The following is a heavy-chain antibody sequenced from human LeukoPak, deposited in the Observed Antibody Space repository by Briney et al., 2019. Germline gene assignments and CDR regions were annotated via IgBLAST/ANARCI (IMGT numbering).Heavy chain of an antibody. J-gene: IGHJ5*02. CDR3: AXXDVDTAMVMDVNWFDP. V-gene: IGHV7-4-1*02. CDR2: INTNTGNP. D-gene: IGHD5-18*01. CDR1: GYTFTSYA. Sequence: ASVKVSCKASGYTFTSYAMNWVRQAPGQGLEWMGWINTNTGNPTYAQGFTGRFVFSLDTSVSTAYLQISSLKAEDTAVYYCAXXDVDTAMVMDVNWFDPWGQGTLVTVSS.